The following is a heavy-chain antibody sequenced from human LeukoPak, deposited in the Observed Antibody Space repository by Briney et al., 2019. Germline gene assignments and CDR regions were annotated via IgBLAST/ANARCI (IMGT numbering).Heavy chain of an antibody. V-gene: IGHV4-34*01. D-gene: IGHD1-26*01. CDR3: ARGMWEPMDY. CDR1: GGSFSGYY. CDR2: INHSGST. Sequence: PSETLSLTCAVYGGSFSGYYWSWIRQPPGKGLEWIGEINHSGSTNYNPSLKSRVTISVDTSKNQFSLKLSSVTAADTAVYYCARGMWEPMDYWGQGTLVTVSS. J-gene: IGHJ4*02.